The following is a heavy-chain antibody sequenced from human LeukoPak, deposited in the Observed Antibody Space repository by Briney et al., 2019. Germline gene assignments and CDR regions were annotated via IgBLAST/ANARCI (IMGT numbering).Heavy chain of an antibody. Sequence: GGSLRLSCAASGFNFRGYNMNWVRQAPGKGLEWVSSMSTSSTYIYYADSIKGRFTISRDDARSLLYLQMDSLRAEHTAVYCSVRDFAFGFCNTTTCRYPFDSWGQGTLVTVSS. J-gene: IGHJ4*02. V-gene: IGHV3-21*06. CDR3: VRDFAFGFCNTTTCRYPFDS. CDR2: MSTSSTYI. D-gene: IGHD3-16*01. CDR1: GFNFRGYN.